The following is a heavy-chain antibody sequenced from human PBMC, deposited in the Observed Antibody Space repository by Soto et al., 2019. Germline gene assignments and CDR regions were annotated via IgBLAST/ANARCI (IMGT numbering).Heavy chain of an antibody. V-gene: IGHV3-7*01. CDR3: VCSVNALRTSVDP. CDR1: GFSFSYYW. Sequence: PGGSLRLSCAASGFSFSYYWMSWVRQAPGKGLEWVANIKEDGSEKYYVDSVKGRFTISRDNAKNSLYLQMNSLRAEDTAVYYCVCSVNALRTSVDPWGQGILVTVSS. D-gene: IGHD2-21*01. J-gene: IGHJ5*02. CDR2: IKEDGSEK.